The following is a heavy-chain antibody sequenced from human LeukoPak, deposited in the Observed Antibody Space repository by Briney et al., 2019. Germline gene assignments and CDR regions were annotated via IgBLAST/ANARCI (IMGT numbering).Heavy chain of an antibody. CDR3: ARDGSSWYGYFDY. J-gene: IGHJ4*02. Sequence: PSETLSLTCTVSGGSISSSSYYWGWIRQPAGKGLEWIGRIYTSGSTNYNPSLKSRVTMSVDTSKNQFSLKLSSVTAADTAVYYCARDGSSWYGYFDYWGQGTLVTVSS. V-gene: IGHV4-61*02. CDR1: GGSISSSSYY. D-gene: IGHD6-13*01. CDR2: IYTSGST.